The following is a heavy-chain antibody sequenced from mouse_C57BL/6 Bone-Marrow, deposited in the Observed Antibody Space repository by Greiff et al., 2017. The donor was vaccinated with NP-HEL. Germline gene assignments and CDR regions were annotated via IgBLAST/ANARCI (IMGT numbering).Heavy chain of an antibody. CDR1: GYTFTSYG. CDR2: IYPRSGNT. CDR3: ARSEAYYSNYVGVDY. J-gene: IGHJ2*01. V-gene: IGHV1-81*01. Sequence: QVQLQQSGAELARPGASVKLSCKASGYTFTSYGISWVKQRTGQGLEWIGEIYPRSGNTYYNEKFKGKATLTADKSSSTAYMELRSLTSEDSAVYFCARSEAYYSNYVGVDYWGQGTTLTVSS. D-gene: IGHD2-5*01.